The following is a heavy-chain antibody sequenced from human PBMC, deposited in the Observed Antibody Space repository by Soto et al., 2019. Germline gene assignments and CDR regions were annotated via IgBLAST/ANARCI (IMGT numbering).Heavy chain of an antibody. CDR3: AKSGGGYYGSGSKY. CDR2: ISGSGGST. J-gene: IGHJ4*02. V-gene: IGHV3-23*01. CDR1: GFTFSSYA. D-gene: IGHD3-10*01. Sequence: EVQLLESGGGLVQPGGSLRLSCAASGFTFSSYAMSWVRQAPGKGLAWVSAISGSGGSTYYADSVKGRFTISRDNSKNTLYLQMNSLRAEDTAVYYCAKSGGGYYGSGSKYWGQGTLVTVSS.